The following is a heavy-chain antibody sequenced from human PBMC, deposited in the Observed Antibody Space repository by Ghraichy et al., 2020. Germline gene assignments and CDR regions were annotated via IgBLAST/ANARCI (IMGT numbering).Heavy chain of an antibody. V-gene: IGHV1-18*01. D-gene: IGHD3-10*01. CDR2: ISAYNGNT. Sequence: ASVKVSCKASGYTFTSYGISWVRQAPGQGLEWMGWISAYNGNTNYAQKLQGRVTMTTDTSTSTAYMELRSLRSDDTAVYYCARSKGVMVRGVIINNWFDPWGQGTLVTVSS. CDR1: GYTFTSYG. CDR3: ARSKGVMVRGVIINNWFDP. J-gene: IGHJ5*02.